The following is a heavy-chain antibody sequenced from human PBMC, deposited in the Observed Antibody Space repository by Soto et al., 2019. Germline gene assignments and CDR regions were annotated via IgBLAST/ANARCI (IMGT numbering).Heavy chain of an antibody. V-gene: IGHV3-23*01. CDR3: AKDTLRGRVASDYYGMDV. CDR1: GFTFSSYA. Sequence: GESLKISCAASGFTFSSYAMSWVRQAPGKGLEWVSAISGSGGSTYYADSVKGRFTISRDNSKNTRYLQMNSLRAEDTAVYYCAKDTLRGRVASDYYGMDVWGQGTTVTVSS. J-gene: IGHJ6*02. D-gene: IGHD2-15*01. CDR2: ISGSGGST.